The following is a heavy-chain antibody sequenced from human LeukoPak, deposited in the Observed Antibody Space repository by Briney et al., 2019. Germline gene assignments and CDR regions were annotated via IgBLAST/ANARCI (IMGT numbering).Heavy chain of an antibody. D-gene: IGHD5-18*01. CDR3: ARRRIRKWFDP. V-gene: IGHV4-39*01. Sequence: SETLSLTCTVSGGSISSSSYYWGWIRQPPGKGLEWIGSIYSSGSTYYNPSLKSRVTISVDTSKNQFSLKLSSVTAADTAVYYCARRRIRKWFDPWGQGTLVTVSS. CDR1: GGSISSSSYY. CDR2: IYSSGST. J-gene: IGHJ5*02.